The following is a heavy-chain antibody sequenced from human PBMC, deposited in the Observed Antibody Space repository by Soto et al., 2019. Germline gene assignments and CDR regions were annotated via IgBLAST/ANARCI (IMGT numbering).Heavy chain of an antibody. CDR2: IRSKAYGGTT. CDR3: TRLLWFGELLYMDV. CDR1: GFTFGDYA. D-gene: IGHD3-10*01. J-gene: IGHJ6*03. Sequence: PGGSLRLSCTASGFTFGDYAMSWFRQAPGKGLEWVGFIRSKAYGGTTEYAASVKGRFTISRDDSKSIAYLQMNSLKTEDTAVYYCTRLLWFGELLYMDVWGKGTTVTVSS. V-gene: IGHV3-49*03.